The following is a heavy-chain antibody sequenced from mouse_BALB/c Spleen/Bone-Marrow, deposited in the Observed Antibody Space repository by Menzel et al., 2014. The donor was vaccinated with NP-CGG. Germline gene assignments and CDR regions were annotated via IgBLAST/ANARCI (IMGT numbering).Heavy chain of an antibody. D-gene: IGHD4-1*01. J-gene: IGHJ2*01. CDR2: ISSGCSTI. CDR3: TRGGNWEDFDY. CDR1: GFTFSSSG. Sequence: EVKLVESGGGLVQPGGSRKLSCAASGFTFSSSGMHWVRQAPERGLEWVAYISSGCSTIFYADTVKGRFTISRDNPKNTLFLQMTSLRSEDTAMYYCTRGGNWEDFDYWGQGTTLTVSS. V-gene: IGHV5-17*02.